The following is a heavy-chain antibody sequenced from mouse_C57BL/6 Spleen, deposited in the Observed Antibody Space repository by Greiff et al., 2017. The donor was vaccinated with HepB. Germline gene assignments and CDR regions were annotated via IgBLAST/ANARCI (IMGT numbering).Heavy chain of an antibody. V-gene: IGHV1-50*01. CDR1: GYTFTSYW. J-gene: IGHJ3*01. Sequence: QVQLQQPGAELVKPGASVKLSCKASGYTFTSYWMQWVKQRPGQGLEWIGEIDPSDSYTNYNQKFKGKATLTVDTSSSTAYMQLSSLTSEDSAVYYCARYYGSFAWFAYWGQGTLVTVSA. CDR3: ARYYGSFAWFAY. D-gene: IGHD1-1*01. CDR2: IDPSDSYT.